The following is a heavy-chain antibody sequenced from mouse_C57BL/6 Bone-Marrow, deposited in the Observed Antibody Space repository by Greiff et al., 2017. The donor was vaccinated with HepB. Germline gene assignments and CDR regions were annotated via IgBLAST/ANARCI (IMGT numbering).Heavy chain of an antibody. J-gene: IGHJ4*01. Sequence: VQRVESGPGLVQPSQSLSITCTVSGFSLTSYGVHWVRQSPGKGLEWLGVIWRGGSTDYNAAFMSRLSITKDNSKSQVFFKMNSLQADDTAIYYCAKKPSSGYAMDYWGQGTSVTVSS. V-gene: IGHV2-5*01. D-gene: IGHD1-1*01. CDR2: IWRGGST. CDR1: GFSLTSYG. CDR3: AKKPSSGYAMDY.